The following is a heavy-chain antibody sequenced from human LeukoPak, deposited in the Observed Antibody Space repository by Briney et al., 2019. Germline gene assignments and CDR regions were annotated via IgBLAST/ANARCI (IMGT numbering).Heavy chain of an antibody. CDR2: IYPGDSDT. CDR3: ARQGGYCSGTSCYLHAFDI. J-gene: IGHJ3*02. Sequence: GESLKISCKDSGYSFTSYWIGWVRQMPGKGLEWMGIIYPGDSDTRYSPSFQGQVTISADKSISTAYLQWSSLKASDTAMYYCARQGGYCSGTSCYLHAFDIWGQGTMVTVSS. D-gene: IGHD2-2*01. V-gene: IGHV5-51*01. CDR1: GYSFTSYW.